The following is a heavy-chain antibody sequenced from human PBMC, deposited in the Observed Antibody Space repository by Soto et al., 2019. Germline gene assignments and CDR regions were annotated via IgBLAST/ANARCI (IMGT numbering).Heavy chain of an antibody. D-gene: IGHD2-2*01. V-gene: IGHV1-69*13. Sequence: SVKVSCKPSGGTFSSYAVNWVRQAPGQGLEWMGTIIPVSGTARYAQKFQGRVTIIADESTSTAYMELSSLRSEDTAVYYCARVYGPEPGFFQLLNYHYYLLSVSGQGSSVPGSS. J-gene: IGHJ6*02. CDR3: ARVYGPEPGFFQLLNYHYYLLSV. CDR2: IIPVSGTA. CDR1: GGTFSSYA.